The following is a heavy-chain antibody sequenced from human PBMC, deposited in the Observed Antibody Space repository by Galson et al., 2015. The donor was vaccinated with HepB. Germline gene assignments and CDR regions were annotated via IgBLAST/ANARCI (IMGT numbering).Heavy chain of an antibody. D-gene: IGHD5-18*01. CDR1: GFTFSSYA. Sequence: LRLSCAASGFTFSSYAMHWVRQAPGKGLEWIGEIYPSGTTSGTTNYNPSLKSRITISIDKSKNQFFLKLSSVTAADTALYYCAREGGYTNYYYGMDVRGQGTTVIVSS. CDR2: IYPSGTT. CDR3: AREGGYTNYYYGMDV. J-gene: IGHJ6*02. V-gene: IGHV4/OR15-8*02.